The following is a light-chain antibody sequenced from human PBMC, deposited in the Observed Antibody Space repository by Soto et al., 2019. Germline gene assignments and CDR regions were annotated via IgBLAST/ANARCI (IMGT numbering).Light chain of an antibody. CDR2: EVS. CDR1: SSDVGAYDY. V-gene: IGLV2-14*03. CDR3: SSYTSSSTRV. Sequence: QSVLTQPASVSGSPGESITISCPGTSSDVGAYDYVSWYQQHPDKAPKLIIYEVSHRPSGVSNRFSGSKSVNTATLTISGLQAEDEADYYCSSYTSSSTRVFGTGTKVTVL. J-gene: IGLJ1*01.